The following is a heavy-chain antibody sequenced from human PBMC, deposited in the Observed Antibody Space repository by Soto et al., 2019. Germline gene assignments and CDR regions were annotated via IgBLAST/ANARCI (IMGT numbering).Heavy chain of an antibody. CDR2: ISYDGSNK. CDR1: GFTFSSYA. CDR3: ARDRQSPNNWGPYYYYGMDV. V-gene: IGHV3-30-3*01. J-gene: IGHJ6*02. Sequence: PGGSLRLSCAASGFTFSSYAMHWVRQAPGKGLEWVAVISYDGSNKYYADSVKGRFTISRDNSKNTLYLQMNSLRAEDTAVYYCARDRQSPNNWGPYYYYGMDVWGQGTTVTVSS. D-gene: IGHD7-27*01.